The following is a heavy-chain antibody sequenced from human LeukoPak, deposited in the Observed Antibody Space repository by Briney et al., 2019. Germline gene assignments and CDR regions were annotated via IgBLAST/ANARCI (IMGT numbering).Heavy chain of an antibody. V-gene: IGHV3-7*01. CDR3: ARDRADVLLWFGESLPQDYYYGMDV. J-gene: IGHJ6*02. D-gene: IGHD3-10*01. CDR2: IKQDGSEK. CDR1: GFTFSSYW. Sequence: GGSLRLSCAASGFTFSSYWMSWVRQAPGKGLEWVANIKQDGSEKYYVDSVKGRFTISRDNAKNSLYLQMNSLRAEDTAVYYCARDRADVLLWFGESLPQDYYYGMDVWGQGTTVTVSS.